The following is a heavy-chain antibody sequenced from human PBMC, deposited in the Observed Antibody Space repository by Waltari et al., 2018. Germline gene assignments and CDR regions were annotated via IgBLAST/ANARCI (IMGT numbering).Heavy chain of an antibody. J-gene: IGHJ4*02. CDR1: GFTFSSYS. V-gene: IGHV3-48*04. CDR2: ISSSSSTI. CDR3: ARGGVWSGFPYYFDY. Sequence: EVQLVESGGGLVQPGGSLRLSCAASGFTFSSYSMNWVRQAPGKGLEWVSYISSSSSTIYYADSVKGRFTISRDNAKNSLYLQMNSLRAEDTAVYYCARGGVWSGFPYYFDYWGQGTLVTVSS. D-gene: IGHD3-3*01.